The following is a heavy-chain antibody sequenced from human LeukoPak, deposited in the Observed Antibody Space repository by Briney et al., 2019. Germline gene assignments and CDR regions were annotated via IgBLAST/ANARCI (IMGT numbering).Heavy chain of an antibody. D-gene: IGHD3-3*01. V-gene: IGHV4-4*07. CDR1: GGSISSYY. Sequence: ASETLSLTCTVSGGSISSYYWSWIRQPAGKGLEWIGRIYTSGSTNYNPSLKSRVTMSVDTSKNQFSLKLSSVTAADTAVYYCARERYYDFWSGYQPATYYYYYMDVWGKGTTVTVSS. CDR2: IYTSGST. J-gene: IGHJ6*03. CDR3: ARERYYDFWSGYQPATYYYYYMDV.